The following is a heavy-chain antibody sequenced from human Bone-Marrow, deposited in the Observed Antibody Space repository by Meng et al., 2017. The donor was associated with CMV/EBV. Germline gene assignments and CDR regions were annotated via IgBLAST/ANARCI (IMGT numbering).Heavy chain of an antibody. J-gene: IGHJ6*02. V-gene: IGHV3-30*04. D-gene: IGHD6-13*01. CDR3: ARDPEGAAAGTSCYYGMDV. CDR1: GFTFSSYA. Sequence: GESLKISCAASGFTFSSYAMHWVRQAPGKGLEWVAVISYAGSNKYYADSVKGRFTISRDNSKNTLNLQMNSLRAADTAVYYCARDPEGAAAGTSCYYGMDVWGQGTTVTVAS. CDR2: ISYAGSNK.